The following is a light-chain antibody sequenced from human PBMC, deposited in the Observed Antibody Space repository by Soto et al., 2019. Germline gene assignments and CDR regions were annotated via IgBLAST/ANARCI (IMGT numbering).Light chain of an antibody. Sequence: EIVLTQSPGTLSLSPGERATLSCRAIQSVSNNYLAWYQQKPGQAPRLLIYDASSRATGIPDRFSGSGSGTDFTLTISRLEPEDFAVYYCQQYHSSPSITFGQGTRLEIK. J-gene: IGKJ5*01. V-gene: IGKV3-20*01. CDR1: QSVSNNY. CDR3: QQYHSSPSIT. CDR2: DAS.